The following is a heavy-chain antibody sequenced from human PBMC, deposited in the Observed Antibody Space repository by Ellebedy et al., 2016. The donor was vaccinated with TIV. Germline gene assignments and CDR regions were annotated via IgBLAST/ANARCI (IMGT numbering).Heavy chain of an antibody. CDR3: AKDQTTVTPRGAFDI. Sequence: GESLKIPCAASGFTFSSYAMSWVRQAPGKGLEWVSGISGNGGSTYYADSVKGRFTVSRDNSKNTLYLQMNSLRAEDTAVYYCAKDQTTVTPRGAFDIWGQGTMVTVSS. J-gene: IGHJ3*02. V-gene: IGHV3-23*01. CDR2: ISGNGGST. CDR1: GFTFSSYA. D-gene: IGHD4-17*01.